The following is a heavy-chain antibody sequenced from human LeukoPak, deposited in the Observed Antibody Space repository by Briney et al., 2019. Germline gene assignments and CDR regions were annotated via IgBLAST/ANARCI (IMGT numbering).Heavy chain of an antibody. Sequence: GGSLRLSCAASGFTFSSYAMHWVRQAPGKGLEYVSAISNNGGRTYYANSVKDRFTISRDNSKNTLYLQMGSLRAEDMAVYYCASSFGVVVPAAEFDYWGQGTLVTVSS. D-gene: IGHD2-2*01. CDR2: ISNNGGRT. CDR3: ASSFGVVVPAAEFDY. CDR1: GFTFSSYA. J-gene: IGHJ4*02. V-gene: IGHV3-64*01.